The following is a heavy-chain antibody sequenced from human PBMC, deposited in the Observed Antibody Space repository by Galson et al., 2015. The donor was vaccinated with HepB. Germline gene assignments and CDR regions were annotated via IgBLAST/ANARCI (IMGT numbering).Heavy chain of an antibody. Sequence: SLRLSCAASGFTFSSYAMSWVRQAPGKGLEWVSGISGTGSSTKYADSVKGRFTISRDNSKDTLYFQMNSLRVEDTAVYYCAKDRWSSYYKDYWGQGTLVIVSS. CDR1: GFTFSSYA. J-gene: IGHJ4*02. CDR3: AKDRWSSYYKDY. CDR2: ISGTGSST. V-gene: IGHV3-23*01. D-gene: IGHD3-3*01.